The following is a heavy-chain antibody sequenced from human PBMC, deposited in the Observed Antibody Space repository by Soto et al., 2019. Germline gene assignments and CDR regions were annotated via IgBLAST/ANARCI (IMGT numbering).Heavy chain of an antibody. CDR1: GFTFSSYA. J-gene: IGHJ6*03. CDR3: SKQASNYYYYYYMVV. V-gene: IGHV3-23*01. Sequence: HPGGSPRLSCAASGFTFSSYAMSWVRQAPGKGLEWVSAISGSGGSTYYADSVKGRFTISRDNSKNTLYLQMNSLRAEDTAVYYCSKQASNYYYYYYMVVWGKGTTVTVSS. CDR2: ISGSGGST. D-gene: IGHD6-6*01.